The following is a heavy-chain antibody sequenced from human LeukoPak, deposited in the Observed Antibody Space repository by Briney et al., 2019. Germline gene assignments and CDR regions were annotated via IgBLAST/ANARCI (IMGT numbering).Heavy chain of an antibody. V-gene: IGHV1-8*02. D-gene: IGHD3-10*01. CDR1: GYTFTSYG. J-gene: IGHJ4*02. CDR2: MNPNSGNT. Sequence: ASVKVSCKASGYTFTSYGISWVRQATGQGLEWMGWMNPNSGNTGYAQKFQGRVTMTRNTSISTAYMELSSLRSEDTAVYYCARVDNHPPYGSGSYSHWGQGTLVTVSS. CDR3: ARVDNHPPYGSGSYSH.